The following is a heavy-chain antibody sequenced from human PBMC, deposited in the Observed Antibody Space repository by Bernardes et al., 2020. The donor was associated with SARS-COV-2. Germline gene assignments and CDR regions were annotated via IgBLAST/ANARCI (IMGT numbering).Heavy chain of an antibody. CDR2: IYTSGST. CDR3: ARHEPGVLRSSNWFDP. D-gene: IGHD3-3*01. Sequence: SETLSLTCTVSGDSISTYYWNWIRQPAGKGLEWIGRIYTSGSTNYNPSLKSRVTMSLDTSKNQFSLKLSSVTAADTAVYYCARHEPGVLRSSNWFDPWSQGTLVTVSS. CDR1: GDSISTYY. V-gene: IGHV4-4*07. J-gene: IGHJ5*02.